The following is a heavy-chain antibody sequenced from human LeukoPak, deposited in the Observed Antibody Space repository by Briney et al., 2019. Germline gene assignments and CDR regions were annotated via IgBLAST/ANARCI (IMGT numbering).Heavy chain of an antibody. J-gene: IGHJ6*02. D-gene: IGHD3-10*01. V-gene: IGHV3-53*01. CDR1: GFTFSSYA. CDR3: ARAGGYGPYYYGMDV. Sequence: GRSLRLSCAASGFTFSSYAMHWVRQAPGKGLEWVSVIYSGGSTYYADSVKGRFTISRDNSKNTLYLQMNSLRAEDTAVYYCARAGGYGPYYYGMDVWGQGTTVTVSS. CDR2: IYSGGST.